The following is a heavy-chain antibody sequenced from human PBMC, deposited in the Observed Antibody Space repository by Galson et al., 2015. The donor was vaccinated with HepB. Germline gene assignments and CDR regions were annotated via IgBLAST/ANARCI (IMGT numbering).Heavy chain of an antibody. V-gene: IGHV4-31*03. Sequence: LSLTCTVSGGSISSGGYYWSWIRQHPGKGLEWIGYIYYSGSTYYNPSLKSRVTISVDTSKNQFSLKLSSVTAADTAVYYCAREDNRGDWFDPWGQGTLVTVSS. CDR2: IYYSGST. J-gene: IGHJ5*02. D-gene: IGHD1-14*01. CDR3: AREDNRGDWFDP. CDR1: GGSISSGGYY.